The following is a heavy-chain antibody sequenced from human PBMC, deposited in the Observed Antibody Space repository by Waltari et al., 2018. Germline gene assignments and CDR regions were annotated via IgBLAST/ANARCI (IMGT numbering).Heavy chain of an antibody. CDR2: IYTRGST. CDR3: ARAEGPGVRGLNWFDP. CDR1: GGSISSGSYY. V-gene: IGHV4-61*02. Sequence: QVQLQESGPGLVKPSQTLSLTCTVSGGSISSGSYYWSWIRQPAGKGLEWIGRIYTRGSTNYNPSLKSRVTISVDTSKTQFSLKLSSVTAADTAVYYCARAEGPGVRGLNWFDPWGQGTLVTVSS. J-gene: IGHJ5*02. D-gene: IGHD2-21*01.